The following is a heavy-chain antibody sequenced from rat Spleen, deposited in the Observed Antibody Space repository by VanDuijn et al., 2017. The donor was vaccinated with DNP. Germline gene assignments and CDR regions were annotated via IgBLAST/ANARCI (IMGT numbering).Heavy chain of an antibody. V-gene: IGHV5-29*01. D-gene: IGHD1-2*01. CDR3: TRGPIYYDTSYIPDY. CDR2: ISYDGSST. Sequence: EVQLVESGGGLVQPGRSLKLSCAASGFTFSNYGMAWVRQTPTKGLEWVATISYDGSSTYYPDSVKGRITISRDNAQNTLYLQMNSLRSEDTATYYCTRGPIYYDTSYIPDYWGQGVMVTVSS. J-gene: IGHJ2*01. CDR1: GFTFSNYG.